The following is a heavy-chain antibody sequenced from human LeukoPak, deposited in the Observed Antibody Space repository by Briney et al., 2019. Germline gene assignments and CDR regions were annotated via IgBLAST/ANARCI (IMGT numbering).Heavy chain of an antibody. CDR2: ISSSSSYI. V-gene: IGHV3-21*01. CDR3: ARVGYSGYDYLCY. D-gene: IGHD5-12*01. CDR1: GFTFSSYS. J-gene: IGHJ4*02. Sequence: GGSLRLSCAASGFTFSSYSMNWVRHAPGKGLEWVSSISSSSSYIYYADSVKGRFTISRDNAKNSLYLQMNSLRAEDTAVYYCARVGYSGYDYLCYWGQGTLVTVSS.